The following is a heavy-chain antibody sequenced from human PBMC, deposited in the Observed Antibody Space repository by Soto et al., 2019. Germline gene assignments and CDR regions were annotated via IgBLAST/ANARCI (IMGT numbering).Heavy chain of an antibody. D-gene: IGHD2-21*01. CDR2: IYYSGST. J-gene: IGHJ6*02. CDR3: ARDLVPAPEGYYGMDV. CDR1: GGPISSYY. Sequence: SETLSLTCTVSGGPISSYYWSWIRQPPGKGLEWIGYIYYSGSTNYNPSLKSRVTISVDTSKNQFSLKLSSVTAADTAVYYCARDLVPAPEGYYGMDVWGQGTTVTVSS. V-gene: IGHV4-59*01.